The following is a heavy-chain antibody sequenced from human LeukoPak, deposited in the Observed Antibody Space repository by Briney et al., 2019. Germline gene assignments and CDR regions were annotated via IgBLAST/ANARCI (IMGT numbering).Heavy chain of an antibody. CDR3: ARLVGGSLDT. V-gene: IGHV6-1*01. CDR2: TYRRSKWFN. Sequence: SQTLSLTCAISGDSVTSNSIAWNCIRQSPSRGLEWLGRTYRRSKWFNDYAVSVKSRITINPDTPKNHFSLQLNSVTPEDTAIYYCARLVGGSLDTWGQEGLVTVSS. D-gene: IGHD6-6*01. J-gene: IGHJ5*02. CDR1: GDSVTSNSIA.